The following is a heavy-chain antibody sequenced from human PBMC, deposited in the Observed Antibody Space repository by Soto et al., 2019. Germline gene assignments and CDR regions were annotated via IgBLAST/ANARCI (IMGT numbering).Heavy chain of an antibody. J-gene: IGHJ4*02. V-gene: IGHV3-30*18. D-gene: IGHD3-9*01. CDR2: ISYDGSNK. Sequence: QVQLVESGGGVVQPGRSLRLSCAASGFTFSSYGILWVRQAPGKGLEWVAVISYDGSNKYYADSVKGRFTISRDNSKNTLYLQMNSLRAEDTAVYYCAKDHYDTLTGYYGPDYWGQGTLVTVSS. CDR1: GFTFSSYG. CDR3: AKDHYDTLTGYYGPDY.